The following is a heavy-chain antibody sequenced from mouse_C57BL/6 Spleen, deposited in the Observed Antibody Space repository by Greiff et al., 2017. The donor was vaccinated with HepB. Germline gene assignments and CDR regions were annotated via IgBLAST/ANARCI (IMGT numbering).Heavy chain of an antibody. CDR2: ISYDGSN. J-gene: IGHJ4*01. V-gene: IGHV3-6*01. CDR1: GYSITSGYY. D-gene: IGHD2-4*01. CDR3: ATRRLYDYGYAMDY. Sequence: EVHLVESGPGLVKPSQSLSLTCSVTGYSITSGYYWNWIRQFPGNKLEWMGYISYDGSNNYNPSLKNRISITRDTSKNQFFLKLNSVTTEDTATYYCATRRLYDYGYAMDYWGQGTSVTVSS.